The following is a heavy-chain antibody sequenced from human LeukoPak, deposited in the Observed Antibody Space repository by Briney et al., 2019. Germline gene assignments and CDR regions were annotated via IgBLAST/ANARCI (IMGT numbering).Heavy chain of an antibody. CDR3: ARGGIHSGYYHFDS. Sequence: GGSLRLSCAASGFTFSNYWMTWVRQAPGKGLEWVSIIKQEGVETYYAESVKGRFTISRDNAKNSLFLEMNSPRDDDMAVYYCARGGIHSGYYHFDSWGRGTPVSVSS. CDR2: IKQEGVET. CDR1: GFTFSNYW. J-gene: IGHJ4*02. D-gene: IGHD3-22*01. V-gene: IGHV3-7*01.